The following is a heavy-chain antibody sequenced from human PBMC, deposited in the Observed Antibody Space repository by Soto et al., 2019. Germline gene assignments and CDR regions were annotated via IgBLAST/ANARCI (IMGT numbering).Heavy chain of an antibody. CDR1: GGSISSYY. Sequence: SETLSLTCTVSGGSISSYYWSWVRQSAGKGLEWIGRIYSSGTTNYNPSLKSRVTMSVDTSKNQFSLHLSSVTAADTAVYYCARERASGSYMYYFDYWGQGTLVTVSS. CDR3: ARERASGSYMYYFDY. V-gene: IGHV4-4*07. D-gene: IGHD3-10*01. CDR2: IYSSGTT. J-gene: IGHJ4*02.